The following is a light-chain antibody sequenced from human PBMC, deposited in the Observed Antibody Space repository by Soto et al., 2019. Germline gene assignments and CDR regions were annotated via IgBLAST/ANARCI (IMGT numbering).Light chain of an antibody. V-gene: IGKV3-20*01. CDR3: QQCGSSPPIA. CDR2: GAS. CDR1: QSVSSSY. Sequence: EIVLTQSPGTLSLSPGERATLSCRASQSVSSSYLAWYQQKPGQAPRLLIYGASSRATGIPDRFSGSVSGTDFTLTISRLEPEDYAVYYCQQCGSSPPIAFGQGTRREI. J-gene: IGKJ5*01.